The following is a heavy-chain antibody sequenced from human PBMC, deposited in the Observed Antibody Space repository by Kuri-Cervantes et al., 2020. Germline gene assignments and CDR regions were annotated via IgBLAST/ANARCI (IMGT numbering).Heavy chain of an antibody. D-gene: IGHD4-17*01. V-gene: IGHV4-61*01. CDR2: IYYSGST. J-gene: IGHJ6*03. CDR1: GGSVSSGSYY. CDR3: AREGDYGDYYMDV. Sequence: ESLKISCTVSGGSVSSGSYYWSWIRQPPGKGLEWIGYIYYSGSTNYNPSLKSRVTISVDTSKNQFSLKLSSVTAADTAVYYCAREGDYGDYYMDVWGKGTTVTVSS.